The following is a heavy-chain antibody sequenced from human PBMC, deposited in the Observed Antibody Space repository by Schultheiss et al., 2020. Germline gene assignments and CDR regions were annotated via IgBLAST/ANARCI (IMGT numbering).Heavy chain of an antibody. CDR2: ISGSGGST. Sequence: GGSLRLSCAASGFTFSSYAMSWVRQAPGKGLEWVSAISGSGGSTYYADSVKGRFTISRDNSKNTLYLQMNSLRAEDTAVYYCAKGAGVLRFLEWLECMDVWGKGTTVTVAS. J-gene: IGHJ6*04. D-gene: IGHD3-3*01. CDR3: AKGAGVLRFLEWLECMDV. CDR1: GFTFSSYA. V-gene: IGHV3-23*01.